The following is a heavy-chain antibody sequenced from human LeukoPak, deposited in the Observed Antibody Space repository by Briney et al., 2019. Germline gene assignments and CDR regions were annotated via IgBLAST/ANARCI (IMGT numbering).Heavy chain of an antibody. D-gene: IGHD2-2*01. CDR3: ARGGYCSSTSCSHLEDWFDP. CDR1: GFTFSSYA. J-gene: IGHJ5*02. V-gene: IGHV3-23*01. Sequence: GGSLRLSCAASGFTFSSYAMSWVRQAPGKGLEWVSAISGSGGSTYYADSVKGRFTISRDNSKNTLYLQMNSLRAEDTAVYYCARGGYCSSTSCSHLEDWFDPWGQGTLVTVSS. CDR2: ISGSGGST.